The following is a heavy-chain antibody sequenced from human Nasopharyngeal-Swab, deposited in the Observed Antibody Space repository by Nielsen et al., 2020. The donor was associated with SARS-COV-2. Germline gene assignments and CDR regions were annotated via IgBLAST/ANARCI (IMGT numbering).Heavy chain of an antibody. D-gene: IGHD3-3*01. CDR3: ARGGRVRFLEWSYYYYMDV. CDR2: IIPIFGTA. J-gene: IGHJ6*03. V-gene: IGHV1-69*13. CDR1: GGTFSSYA. Sequence: SVKVSCKASGGTFSSYAISWVRQAPGQGLEWMGGIIPIFGTANYAQKFQGRVTITADESTSTAYMELSSLKSEDTAVYYCARGGRVRFLEWSYYYYMDVWGKGTTVTVSS.